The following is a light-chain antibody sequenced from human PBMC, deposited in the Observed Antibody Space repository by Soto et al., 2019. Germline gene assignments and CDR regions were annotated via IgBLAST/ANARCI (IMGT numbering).Light chain of an antibody. CDR3: SSYAGDNNSV. CDR1: ISHVGGYDF. Sequence: QTLLTQAPCASGSRGPSFTISCTGAISHVGGYDFVSWYHHHPGKAPKLMIYEVIKRPSGVPDRFSGSKSGNTASLTVSGLQAEDEADYCCSSYAGDNNSVFGTGTKVTVL. CDR2: EVI. V-gene: IGLV2-8*01. J-gene: IGLJ1*01.